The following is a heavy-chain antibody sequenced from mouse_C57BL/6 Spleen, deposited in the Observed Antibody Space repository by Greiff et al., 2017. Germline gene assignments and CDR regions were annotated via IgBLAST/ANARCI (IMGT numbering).Heavy chain of an antibody. CDR3: ARWDYGSLYYFAY. CDR1: GYTFTSYW. D-gene: IGHD1-1*01. V-gene: IGHV1-52*01. J-gene: IGHJ2*01. CDR2: IDPSDSET. Sequence: QVQLQQPGAELVRPGSSVKLSCKASGYTFTSYWMPWVKQRPIQGLEWIGNIDPSDSETHYNQKFKDKATLTIDKSSSTAYMQLSSLTSEDSAVYYWARWDYGSLYYFAYWGQGTTLTVAS.